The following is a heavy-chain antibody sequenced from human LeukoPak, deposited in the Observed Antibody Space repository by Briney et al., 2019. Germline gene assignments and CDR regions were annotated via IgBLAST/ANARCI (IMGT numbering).Heavy chain of an antibody. D-gene: IGHD5-12*01. J-gene: IGHJ4*02. V-gene: IGHV4-59*01. CDR2: IYYSGST. CDR1: GGSISSYY. Sequence: SETLSLTCTVSGGSISSYYWSWIRQPPGKGLEWIGYIYYSGSTNYNPSLKSRVTISVDTSKNQFSLKLSSVTAADTAVYYCARGYSGYDPPFDYWGQGTLVTVSS. CDR3: ARGYSGYDPPFDY.